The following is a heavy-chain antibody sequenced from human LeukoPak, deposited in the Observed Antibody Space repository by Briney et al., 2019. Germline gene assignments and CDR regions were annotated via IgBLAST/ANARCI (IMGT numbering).Heavy chain of an antibody. CDR1: GFTFSDYY. CDR2: ISSSGSTI. CDR3: ARYYYYFYMDV. J-gene: IGHJ6*03. Sequence: GGCLRLACAASGFTFSDYYVGWIRQAPGKGLGWVSYISSSGSTIFYADSVKGRFTISRDNAKNSLYLQMNSLRAEDTAVYYCARYYYYFYMDVWGKGTTVTVS. V-gene: IGHV3-11*01.